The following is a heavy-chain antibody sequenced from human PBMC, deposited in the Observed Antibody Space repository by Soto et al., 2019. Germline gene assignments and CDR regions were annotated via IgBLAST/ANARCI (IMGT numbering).Heavy chain of an antibody. J-gene: IGHJ6*02. V-gene: IGHV4-59*08. D-gene: IGHD1-26*01. CDR2: IYYSGST. Sequence: SETLSLTCTVSGGSISSYYWSWIRQPPGKELQYIGYIYYSGSTNYNPSLKSRVTISDDTSTNQFSLTLTSVTAADTAVYYCARGSWERAGYVMDVWGQGTTVT. CDR1: GGSISSYY. CDR3: ARGSWERAGYVMDV.